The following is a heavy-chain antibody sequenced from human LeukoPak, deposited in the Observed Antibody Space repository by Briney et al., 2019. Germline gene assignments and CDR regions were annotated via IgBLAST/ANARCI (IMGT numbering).Heavy chain of an antibody. CDR2: SKDNGDT. CDR3: ARTRVRGFVKPKGDAFDI. J-gene: IGHJ3*02. CDR1: GGSFSGYF. Sequence: SETLSLTCAVSGGSFSGYFWTWIGQPPGKGLQWIGESKDNGDTNYNSSLKSRVSISLGASKNQFSLQLSSVTAVDTAVYYCARTRVRGFVKPKGDAFDIWGQGTMVT. D-gene: IGHD3-10*01. V-gene: IGHV4-34*01.